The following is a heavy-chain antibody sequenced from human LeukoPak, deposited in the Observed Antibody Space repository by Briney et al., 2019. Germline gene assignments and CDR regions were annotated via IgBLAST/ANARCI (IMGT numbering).Heavy chain of an antibody. CDR2: ISAYNGNT. CDR1: GYTFTSYG. Sequence: ASVKVSCKASGYTFTSYGISWVRQAPGQGLEWMGWISAYNGNTNYAQKLQGRVTMTTDTSTSTAYMELSSLRSEDTAVYYCAREGDVLLWFGELEFDYWGQGTLVTVSS. V-gene: IGHV1-18*01. J-gene: IGHJ4*02. CDR3: AREGDVLLWFGELEFDY. D-gene: IGHD3-10*01.